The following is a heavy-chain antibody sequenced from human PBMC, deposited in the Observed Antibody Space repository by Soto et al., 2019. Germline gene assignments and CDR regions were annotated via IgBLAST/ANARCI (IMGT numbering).Heavy chain of an antibody. V-gene: IGHV2-5*02. CDR3: APTGGGSYTPEPFDY. J-gene: IGHJ4*02. D-gene: IGHD1-26*01. Sequence: QITLKESGPTLVKPTQTLTLTCTFSGFSLSTSGVGVGWIRQPPGKALEWLALIYWDDDKRYSPSLKSRLTNPQGTSKNHVVLTVTHLDPVDTATYYWAPTGGGSYTPEPFDYWGQGTLVTVAS. CDR1: GFSLSTSGVG. CDR2: IYWDDDK.